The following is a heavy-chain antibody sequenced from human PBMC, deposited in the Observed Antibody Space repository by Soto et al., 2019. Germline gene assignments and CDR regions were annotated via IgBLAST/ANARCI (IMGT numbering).Heavy chain of an antibody. CDR1: GYTFTTYG. CDR2: INGYNGNT. D-gene: IGHD6-19*01. V-gene: IGHV1-18*01. Sequence: QVQLEQSGAEVKKPGDSMKVSCKASGYTFTTYGISWVRQAPGQGLEWMGWINGYNGNTDYPQKLQGRVTMTTVTSTSTAYMALRSLRSDDTAVYYCAREGSAPYYYYGMDVWGQGTTVTVSS. CDR3: AREGSAPYYYYGMDV. J-gene: IGHJ6*02.